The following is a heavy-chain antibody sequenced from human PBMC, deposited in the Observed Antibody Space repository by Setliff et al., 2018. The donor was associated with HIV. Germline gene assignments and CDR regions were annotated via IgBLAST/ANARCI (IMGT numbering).Heavy chain of an antibody. CDR2: INSDGSTV. CDR1: GFSFSYYW. V-gene: IGHV3-74*03. D-gene: IGHD6-13*01. Sequence: PGGSLRLSCAASGFSFSYYWMHWVRQAPGKGLEWVARINSDGSTVEHAGAVKGRLTISRDNASNTLYLEMNSLRVEDAAMYYCVRVAGFSSSWFAYWGQGTLGTVSS. J-gene: IGHJ5*01. CDR3: VRVAGFSSSWFAY.